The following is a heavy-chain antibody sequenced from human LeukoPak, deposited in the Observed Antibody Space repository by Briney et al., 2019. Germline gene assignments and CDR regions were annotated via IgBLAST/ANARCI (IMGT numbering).Heavy chain of an antibody. J-gene: IGHJ3*02. CDR2: IYYSGNT. D-gene: IGHD4-17*01. CDR1: GGSISSSSYY. CDR3: ANGFADGDYVGAFDI. Sequence: SETLSLTCTVSGGSISSSSYYWGWIRQPPGKGLEWIGSIYYSGNTNYNPSLKSRVTISVDTSKNQFSLKLSSVTAADTAVYYCANGFADGDYVGAFDIWGQGTMVTVSS. V-gene: IGHV4-39*01.